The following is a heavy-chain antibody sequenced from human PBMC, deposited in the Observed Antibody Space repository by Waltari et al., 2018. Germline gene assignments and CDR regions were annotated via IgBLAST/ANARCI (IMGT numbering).Heavy chain of an antibody. V-gene: IGHV3-23*01. Sequence: EVRLLESGGGLVQPGGSLRLSCGASGFTFVNYARGWLRQAPGRSLGWVSVIRFRGDYSYYADAVKGRFTISRDNSKNTVSLQMNSLRVEDTALYFCAKDWSGVAKNWYDDPIFDSWGQGTQVTVSS. CDR3: AKDWSGVAKNWYDDPIFDS. D-gene: IGHD1-1*01. CDR1: GFTFVNYA. CDR2: IRFRGDYS. J-gene: IGHJ4*02.